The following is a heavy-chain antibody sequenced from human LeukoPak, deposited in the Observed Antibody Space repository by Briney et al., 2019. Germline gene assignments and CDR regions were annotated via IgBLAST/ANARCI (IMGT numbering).Heavy chain of an antibody. J-gene: IGHJ2*01. CDR3: AKGGDILTGYYLYWYFDL. Sequence: TGGSLRLSCAASGFTFSAYAMSWVRQVPGKGLEWVSAISRSGSSTDYADSVKGRFTISRDNSKSTLYLQMNSLRPEDTAVYYCAKGGDILTGYYLYWYFDLWGRGTLVTVSS. CDR2: ISRSGSST. CDR1: GFTFSAYA. D-gene: IGHD3-9*01. V-gene: IGHV3-23*01.